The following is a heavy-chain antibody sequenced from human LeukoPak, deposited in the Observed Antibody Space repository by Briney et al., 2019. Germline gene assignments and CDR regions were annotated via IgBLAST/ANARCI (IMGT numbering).Heavy chain of an antibody. J-gene: IGHJ4*02. V-gene: IGHV1-69*01. CDR2: IIPIFGTA. CDR1: GGTFSSYA. Sequence: SVKVSCKASGGTFSSYAISWVRQAPGQGLEWMGGIIPIFGTANYAQKFQGRVTITADESTSTAYMELSSLRSEDTAVYYCARSGSDCSGGSCYRTPSYDYWGQGTLVTVSS. D-gene: IGHD2-15*01. CDR3: ARSGSDCSGGSCYRTPSYDY.